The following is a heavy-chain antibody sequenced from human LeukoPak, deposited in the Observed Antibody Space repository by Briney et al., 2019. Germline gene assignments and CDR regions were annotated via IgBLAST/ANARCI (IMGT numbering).Heavy chain of an antibody. CDR3: ARGGTTVTAGDY. Sequence: GGSLRLSCAASGFSVSSKYMGWVRQAPGKGLEWVSVIYTGSSTYYADSVKGRFTISRDNSKNTLYLQMNSLRVEDTAVYYCARGGTTVTAGDYWGQGTLVTVSS. CDR1: GFSVSSKY. J-gene: IGHJ4*02. V-gene: IGHV3-66*02. CDR2: IYTGSST. D-gene: IGHD4-11*01.